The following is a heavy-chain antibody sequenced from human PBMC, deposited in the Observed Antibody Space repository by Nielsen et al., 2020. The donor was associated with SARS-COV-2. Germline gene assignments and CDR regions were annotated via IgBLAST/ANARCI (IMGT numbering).Heavy chain of an antibody. D-gene: IGHD3-10*01. CDR1: GFTFDDYA. CDR3: AKLPSYGSGEGGMDV. V-gene: IGHV3-9*01. J-gene: IGHJ6*02. Sequence: GGSLRLSCAASGFTFDDYAMHWVRQAPGKGLEWVSGISWNSGSIGYADSVKGRFTISRDNAKNSLYLQMNSLRAEDTALYYCAKLPSYGSGEGGMDVWGQGTTVTVSS. CDR2: ISWNSGSI.